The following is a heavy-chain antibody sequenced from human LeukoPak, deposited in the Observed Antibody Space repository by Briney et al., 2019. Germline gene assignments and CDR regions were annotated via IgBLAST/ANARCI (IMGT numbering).Heavy chain of an antibody. CDR3: ARVRRQWLAAYYFDY. Sequence: GESPKISCKGSGYSFTSYWIGWVRQMPGKGLEWMGIIYPGDSDTRYSPSFQGQVTISADKSISTAYLQWSSLKASDTAMYYCARVRRQWLAAYYFDYWGQGTLVTVSS. CDR2: IYPGDSDT. V-gene: IGHV5-51*01. J-gene: IGHJ4*02. CDR1: GYSFTSYW. D-gene: IGHD6-19*01.